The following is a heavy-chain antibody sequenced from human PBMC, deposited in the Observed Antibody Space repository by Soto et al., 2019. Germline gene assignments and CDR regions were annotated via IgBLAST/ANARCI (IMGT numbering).Heavy chain of an antibody. V-gene: IGHV3-74*01. CDR1: GFTFSDSW. J-gene: IGHJ4*02. CDR2: VNEYDTDR. D-gene: IGHD6-19*01. CDR3: ARVAVVTRGIDY. Sequence: GGSLRLSCVASGFTFSDSWMHWVRQAPGKGQVWVSRVNEYDTDRNYADSVKGRFTISRDNARNTVYLQMNSLRAEDTAVYYCARVAVVTRGIDYWGQGTLVTVSS.